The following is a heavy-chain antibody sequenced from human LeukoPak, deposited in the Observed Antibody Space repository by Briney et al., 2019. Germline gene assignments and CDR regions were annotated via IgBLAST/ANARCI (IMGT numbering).Heavy chain of an antibody. J-gene: IGHJ4*02. CDR2: INPNSGGT. Sequence: GASVKVSCKASGYSFTDYHIHWVRQAPGRGLEWMGWINPNSGGTNYAQMFQGRVTMTWDTSISTAYMELSRLRSDDTAVYYCARDRTTVTIFDYWGQGTLVTVSS. CDR1: GYSFTDYH. CDR3: ARDRTTVTIFDY. V-gene: IGHV1-2*02. D-gene: IGHD4-11*01.